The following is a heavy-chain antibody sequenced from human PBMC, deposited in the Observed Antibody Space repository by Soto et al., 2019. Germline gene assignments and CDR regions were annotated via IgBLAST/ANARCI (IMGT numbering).Heavy chain of an antibody. CDR2: IYYSGST. D-gene: IGHD3-3*01. V-gene: IGHV4-39*07. J-gene: IGHJ5*02. CDR3: ARDAFGVDNWFDP. CDR1: GGSISSSSYY. Sequence: SETLSLTCTVSGGSISSSSYYWGWIRQPPGKGLEWIGSIYYSGSTNYNPSLKSRVTISVDTSKNQFSLKLSSVTAADTAVYYCARDAFGVDNWFDPWGQGTLVTVSS.